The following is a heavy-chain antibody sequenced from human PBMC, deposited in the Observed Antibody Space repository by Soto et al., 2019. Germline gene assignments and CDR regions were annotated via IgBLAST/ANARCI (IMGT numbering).Heavy chain of an antibody. CDR3: AKGRAVIPAAKFYYGLDV. V-gene: IGHV3-23*01. J-gene: IGHJ6*02. D-gene: IGHD2-2*01. Sequence: GGSLRLSCAASGFRFNNYAMSWVRQAPGKGLEWVSAVSASGGTAYYAGSVRGRFTISRDRSNNTLYLQMNSLRADDTAVYYCAKGRAVIPAAKFYYGLDVWGQGTTVTVSS. CDR2: VSASGGTA. CDR1: GFRFNNYA.